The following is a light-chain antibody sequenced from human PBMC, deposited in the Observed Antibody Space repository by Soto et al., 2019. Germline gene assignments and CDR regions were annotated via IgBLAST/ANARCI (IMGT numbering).Light chain of an antibody. CDR2: GAS. CDR1: QSINSD. J-gene: IGKJ4*01. V-gene: IGKV3D-15*01. Sequence: EIVMTQSPATVSVSPLETTRLFCRASQSINSDVAWYQQKVGQTPRLLIHGASTRAAGIAARFSGSGSGTEFTLTITRLEPEDFAVYYCQKYQSLTFGGGTKVDI. CDR3: QKYQSLT.